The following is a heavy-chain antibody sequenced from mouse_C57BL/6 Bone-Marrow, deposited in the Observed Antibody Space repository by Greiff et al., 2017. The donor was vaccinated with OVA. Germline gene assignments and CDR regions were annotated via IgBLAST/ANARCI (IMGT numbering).Heavy chain of an antibody. Sequence: EVKLMESGGGLVQPGGSMKLSCVASGFTFSNYWMNWVRQSPEKGLEWVAQIRLKSDNYATHYAESVKGRFTISRDDSKSSVYLQMNNLRAEDTGIYYCTKNWAPYYFDYWGQGTTLTVSS. V-gene: IGHV6-3*01. CDR3: TKNWAPYYFDY. D-gene: IGHD4-1*01. CDR1: GFTFSNYW. J-gene: IGHJ2*01. CDR2: IRLKSDNYAT.